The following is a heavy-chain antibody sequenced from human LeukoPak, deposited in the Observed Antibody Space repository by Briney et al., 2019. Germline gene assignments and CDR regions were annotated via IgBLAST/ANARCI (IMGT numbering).Heavy chain of an antibody. D-gene: IGHD5-18*01. Sequence: PGGSLRLSCAASGFTFSSYAMSWVRQAPGKGLEWVSAISGSGGSTYYADSVKGRFTISRDNSMNTLYLQMNSLRAEDTAVYYCAKDRTAMVEFDYWGQGTLVTVSS. CDR2: ISGSGGST. CDR3: AKDRTAMVEFDY. CDR1: GFTFSSYA. V-gene: IGHV3-23*01. J-gene: IGHJ4*02.